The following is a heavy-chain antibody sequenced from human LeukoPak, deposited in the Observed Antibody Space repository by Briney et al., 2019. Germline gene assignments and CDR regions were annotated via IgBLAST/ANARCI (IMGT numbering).Heavy chain of an antibody. Sequence: PGGSLRLSCAASGFTFSSYAMSWVRQAPGKGLEWVSSISGSGSSSYYAGSVKGRFTISRDSSKNTLYLQMNSLRAEDTAVYYCAKEKYYYDSSRSKFIDYWGQGTLVTVSS. CDR2: ISGSGSSS. J-gene: IGHJ4*02. V-gene: IGHV3-23*01. CDR1: GFTFSSYA. D-gene: IGHD3-22*01. CDR3: AKEKYYYDSSRSKFIDY.